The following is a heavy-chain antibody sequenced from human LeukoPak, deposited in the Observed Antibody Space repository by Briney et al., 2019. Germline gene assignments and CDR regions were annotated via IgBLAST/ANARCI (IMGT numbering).Heavy chain of an antibody. J-gene: IGHJ4*02. CDR2: FYRGETT. CDR1: GFTVSSSY. D-gene: IGHD2-15*01. Sequence: GGSLRLSCAASGFTVSSSYMYWVRQAPGKGLEWVSFFYRGETTYYAESVRGRFTISRDISKNTLYLLMNSLIPEDTAVYYCAREVVPIPSYFESWGQGTRVTVSS. V-gene: IGHV3-53*01. CDR3: AREVVPIPSYFES.